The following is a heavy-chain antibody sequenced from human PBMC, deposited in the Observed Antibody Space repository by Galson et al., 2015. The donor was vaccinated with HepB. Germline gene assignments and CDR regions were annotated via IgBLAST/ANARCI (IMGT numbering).Heavy chain of an antibody. CDR1: GYTFTSYY. J-gene: IGHJ4*02. CDR3: ARSPNVYDSSGYPDY. V-gene: IGHV1-46*03. D-gene: IGHD3-22*01. Sequence: SVKVSCKASGYTFTSYYMHWVRQAPGEGLEWMGIINPSGGSTSYAQKFQGRVTMTRDTSTSTVYMELSSLRSEDTAVYYCARSPNVYDSSGYPDYWGQGTLVTVSS. CDR2: INPSGGST.